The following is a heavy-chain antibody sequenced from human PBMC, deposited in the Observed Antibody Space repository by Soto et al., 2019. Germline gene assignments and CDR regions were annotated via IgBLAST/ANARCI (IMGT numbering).Heavy chain of an antibody. Sequence: GGARRLSCTASGCSFRNCGKNWVRQAPGKGMEWVSYIGIGSSTKYYADSVKGRFTISRDNAKNSLYLQMNSLRAEDTAVYYCARDQLYYNDISGRPLNAFDVWGQGT. J-gene: IGHJ3*01. D-gene: IGHD3-22*01. CDR2: IGIGSSTK. CDR3: ARDQLYYNDISGRPLNAFDV. V-gene: IGHV3-48*01. CDR1: GCSFRNCG.